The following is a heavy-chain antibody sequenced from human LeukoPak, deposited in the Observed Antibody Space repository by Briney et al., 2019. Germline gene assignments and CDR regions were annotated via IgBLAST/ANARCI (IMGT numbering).Heavy chain of an antibody. Sequence: GGSLRLSCAASGFTFSNYGMHWVRQAPGKGLEWVAFFSYDGSKKYYGDSVKGRFTISRDNAKNSLYLQMNSLRAEDTAVYYCARELRYSPAENWYFDLWGRGTLVTVSS. CDR1: GFTFSNYG. CDR2: FSYDGSKK. D-gene: IGHD2-15*01. CDR3: ARELRYSPAENWYFDL. J-gene: IGHJ2*01. V-gene: IGHV3-30*03.